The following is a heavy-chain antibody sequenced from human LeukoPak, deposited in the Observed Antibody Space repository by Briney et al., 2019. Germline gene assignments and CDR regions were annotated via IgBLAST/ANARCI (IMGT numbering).Heavy chain of an antibody. J-gene: IGHJ6*02. D-gene: IGHD2-21*01. CDR3: ARDRSKIEYCGGDCGMDV. CDR1: GFTVSSNY. V-gene: IGHV3-53*01. CDR2: IYSGGKT. Sequence: GGSLRLSCAASGFTVSSNYMSWVRQAPGKGLEWVSLIYSGGKTYYADSVQGRLSISRDNSKNTVYLQVNSLRAEDTAVYYCARDRSKIEYCGGDCGMDVWGQGTTVTVSS.